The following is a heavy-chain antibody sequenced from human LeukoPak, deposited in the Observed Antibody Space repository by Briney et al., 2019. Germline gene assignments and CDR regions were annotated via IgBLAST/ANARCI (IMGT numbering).Heavy chain of an antibody. V-gene: IGHV4-59*01. Sequence: SETLSLTCTVSGGSINNYYWTWIRQPPGKGLEWIGYISYSGSTNYNPSLKSRVTISVDTSKNQFSLKLGSVTAADTAVYYCARESQPTTSYNYYYYYMDVWGKGTTVTVSS. CDR1: GGSINNYY. CDR3: ARESQPTTSYNYYYYYMDV. D-gene: IGHD1-7*01. CDR2: ISYSGST. J-gene: IGHJ6*03.